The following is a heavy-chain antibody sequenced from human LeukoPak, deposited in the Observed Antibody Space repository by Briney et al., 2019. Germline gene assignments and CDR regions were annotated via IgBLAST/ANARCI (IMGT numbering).Heavy chain of an antibody. J-gene: IGHJ4*02. Sequence: GGTLRLSCAASGFTFSTYGMTWVRQAPGKGLEWISYISSSSDSIKYADSVKGRFTSSRDNAKNSLYLQMNSLRAEDTAVYYCATDRDNSDWQKRFDSWGQGTLVTVSS. CDR2: ISSSSDSI. CDR1: GFTFSTYG. CDR3: ATDRDNSDWQKRFDS. D-gene: IGHD2-21*02. V-gene: IGHV3-48*04.